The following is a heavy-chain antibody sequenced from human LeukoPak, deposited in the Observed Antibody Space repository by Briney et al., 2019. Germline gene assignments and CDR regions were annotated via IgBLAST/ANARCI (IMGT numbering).Heavy chain of an antibody. CDR3: ARDHNYAFDN. CDR1: GFPFIEYS. J-gene: IGHJ4*02. Sequence: GGSLRLSCTAPGFPFIEYSMNWVRRVPGKGLEWIAYIGIDSGNTKYADSVRGRFTISADKTKNSLYLQMNSLRVDDTAVYYCARDHNYAFDNWGQGTLVSVAS. D-gene: IGHD1-1*01. V-gene: IGHV3-48*01. CDR2: IGIDSGNT.